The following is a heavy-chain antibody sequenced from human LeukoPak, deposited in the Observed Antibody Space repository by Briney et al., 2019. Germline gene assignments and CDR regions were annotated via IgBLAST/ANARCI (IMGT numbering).Heavy chain of an antibody. V-gene: IGHV3-11*01. Sequence: AGSLRLSCAASGFTFSDYYWSWIRQAPGKGLECVAYICSSGSTIYYAYSVKGGFTISRDTAKNSLYLQMNTLRCEDTAVYYCARTYSSDWYSVDAFDIWGQGTMVTVSS. D-gene: IGHD6-19*01. J-gene: IGHJ3*02. CDR3: ARTYSSDWYSVDAFDI. CDR2: ICSSGSTI. CDR1: GFTFSDYY.